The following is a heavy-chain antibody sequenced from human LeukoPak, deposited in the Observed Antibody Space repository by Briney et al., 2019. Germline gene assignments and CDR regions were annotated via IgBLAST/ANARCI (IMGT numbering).Heavy chain of an antibody. CDR1: GFTSSSYA. CDR2: ISYDGSNK. CDR3: AKAGRGIFWKNDFDH. Sequence: GGSLRLSCAASGFTSSSYAMHWVRQAPGKGLEWVAVISYDGSNKYYADSVKGRFTISRDNSKNTLYLQMNSLRAEDTAVYYCAKAGRGIFWKNDFDHWGQGTLVTVSS. J-gene: IGHJ4*02. V-gene: IGHV3-30*18. D-gene: IGHD1/OR15-1a*01.